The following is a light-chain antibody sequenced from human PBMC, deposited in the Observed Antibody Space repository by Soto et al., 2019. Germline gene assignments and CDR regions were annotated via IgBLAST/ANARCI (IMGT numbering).Light chain of an antibody. CDR2: DAS. Sequence: EIVLTQSPATLSLSPGERATLSCRASQSVSSYLAWYHHKPGQAPRLLIYDASNRATGIPARFSGSGSGTDFTLTISSLEPEDFGVYDCQQRTNWPITCGQGTRLEIK. J-gene: IGKJ5*01. V-gene: IGKV3-11*01. CDR1: QSVSSY. CDR3: QQRTNWPIT.